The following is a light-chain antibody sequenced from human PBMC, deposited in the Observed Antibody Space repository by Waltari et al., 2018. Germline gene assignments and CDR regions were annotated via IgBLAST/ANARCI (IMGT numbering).Light chain of an antibody. CDR3: QQRRRWPLT. J-gene: IGKJ4*01. CDR1: QTVDTY. CDR2: ATS. Sequence: EIVLTQSPATLSLSPGERATLSSRSSQTVDTYLAWYQQRHGQAPRLHIYATSNRATGIPDRFSGSGSETDSTLTISSLEPEDFAVYYCQQRRRWPLTFGGGSKVEI. V-gene: IGKV3-11*01.